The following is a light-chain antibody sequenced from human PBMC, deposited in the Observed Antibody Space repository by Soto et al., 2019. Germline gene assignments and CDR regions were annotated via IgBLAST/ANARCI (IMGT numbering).Light chain of an antibody. J-gene: IGKJ4*01. V-gene: IGKV2-28*01. CDR3: MQALQTPLT. CDR2: LGS. Sequence: DIVMTQSPLSLPVTPGEPASISCRSSQNLLNSNGYNYLDWYVQKPGQSPQLLIYLGSSRASGVPGRFSGSGSDTDFTLKISRVEAEDVGVYYCMQALQTPLTFGGGTMVEIK. CDR1: QNLLNSNGYNY.